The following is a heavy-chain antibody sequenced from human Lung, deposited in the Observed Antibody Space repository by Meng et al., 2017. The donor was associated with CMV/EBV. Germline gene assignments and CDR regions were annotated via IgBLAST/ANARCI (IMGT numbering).Heavy chain of an antibody. CDR2: INPSGGNT. CDR1: GYTLTSHY. J-gene: IGHJ3*02. V-gene: IGHV1-46*01. CDR3: EIAMGVTGFSDHDAFDI. Sequence: AXVXVSXXASGYTLTSHYKHWVRQEPGQGLEWTGIINPSGGNTSYAQKLQGRVTMTRDTSTSTVYMQLSSLRSEDTAVYYCEIAMGVTGFSDHDAFDIWGQGTXVTVSS. D-gene: IGHD4-23*01.